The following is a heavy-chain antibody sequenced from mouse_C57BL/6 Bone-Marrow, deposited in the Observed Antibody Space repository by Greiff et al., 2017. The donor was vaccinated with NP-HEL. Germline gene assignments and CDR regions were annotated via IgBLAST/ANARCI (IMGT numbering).Heavy chain of an antibody. D-gene: IGHD1-1*01. J-gene: IGHJ2*01. CDR3: AIITTVVADFDY. Sequence: QVQLQQPGAELVKPGASVKVSCKASGYTFTSYWMHWVKQRPGQGLEWIGRIHPSDSDTNYNQQFKGKATLTVDQSSSTAYMQLSSLTSEDSAVYYCAIITTVVADFDYWGQGTTLTVSS. CDR2: IHPSDSDT. V-gene: IGHV1-74*01. CDR1: GYTFTSYW.